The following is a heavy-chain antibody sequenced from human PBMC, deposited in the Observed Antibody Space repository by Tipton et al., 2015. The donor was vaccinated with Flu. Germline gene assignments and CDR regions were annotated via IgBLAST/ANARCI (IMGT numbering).Heavy chain of an antibody. V-gene: IGHV1-69*06. CDR2: IIPIFGTA. CDR3: ARSTIYYDSYSHAFDI. Sequence: QSGPEVKKPGSSVKVSCKASGGTFSSYAISWVRQAPGQGLEWMGGIIPIFGTANYAQKFQGRVTITADKSTSTAYMELSSLRSEDTAVYYCARSTIYYDSYSHAFDIWGQGTMVTVSS. J-gene: IGHJ3*02. CDR1: GGTFSSYA. D-gene: IGHD3-22*01.